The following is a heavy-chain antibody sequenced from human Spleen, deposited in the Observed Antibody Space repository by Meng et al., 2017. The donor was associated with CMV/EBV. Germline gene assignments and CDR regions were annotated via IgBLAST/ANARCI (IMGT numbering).Heavy chain of an antibody. D-gene: IGHD2-21*01. V-gene: IGHV4-39*01. CDR2: IYYSGST. CDR3: ARQYCDGDCLTGFFDF. Sequence: GSLRLSCTVSGGSISSSSYYWGWIRQPPGKGLEWIGSIYYSGSTYYNPSLKSRVTISVDTSKSQFSLNLNSVTAADTALYYCARQYCDGDCLTGFFDFWGQGSLVTVSS. J-gene: IGHJ4*02. CDR1: GGSISSSSYY.